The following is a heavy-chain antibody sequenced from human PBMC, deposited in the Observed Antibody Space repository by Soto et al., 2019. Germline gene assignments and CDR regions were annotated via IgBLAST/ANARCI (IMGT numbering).Heavy chain of an antibody. D-gene: IGHD6-19*01. CDR2: ISYDGSNK. Sequence: GGSLRLSCAASGFTFSSYAMHWVRQAPGKGLEWVAVISYDGSNKYYADSVKGRFTISRDNSKNTLYLQMNSLRAEDTAVYYCARDSGYSSGWYCFDYWGQGTLVTVSS. CDR3: ARDSGYSSGWYCFDY. CDR1: GFTFSSYA. J-gene: IGHJ4*02. V-gene: IGHV3-30-3*01.